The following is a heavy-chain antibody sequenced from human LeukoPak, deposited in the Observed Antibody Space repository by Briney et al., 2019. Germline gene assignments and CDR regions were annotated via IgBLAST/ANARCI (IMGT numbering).Heavy chain of an antibody. CDR2: IYSGGST. CDR3: ARDVVSGYYTFDY. D-gene: IGHD3-22*01. Sequence: GGSLRLSCAASGFSVSSNFMSWVRQAPGKGLEWVSVIYSGGSTYYADSVKGRFTISIDISKNTLYLQMNSLRAEDTAVYYCARDVVSGYYTFDYWGQGTLVTVSS. J-gene: IGHJ4*02. CDR1: GFSVSSNF. V-gene: IGHV3-53*01.